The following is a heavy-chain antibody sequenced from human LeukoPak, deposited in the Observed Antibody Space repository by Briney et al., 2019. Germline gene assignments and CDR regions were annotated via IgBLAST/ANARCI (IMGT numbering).Heavy chain of an antibody. CDR1: GGSISSSSYY. D-gene: IGHD2-21*02. J-gene: IGHJ4*02. V-gene: IGHV4-39*01. CDR2: IYYSGST. Sequence: ETLSLTCTVSGGSISSSSYYWGWIRQPPGKGLEWIGSIYYSGSTYYNPSLKSRVTISVDTSKNQFSLKLSSVTAADTAVYYCASGDLEFDYWGQGTLVTVSS. CDR3: ASGDLEFDY.